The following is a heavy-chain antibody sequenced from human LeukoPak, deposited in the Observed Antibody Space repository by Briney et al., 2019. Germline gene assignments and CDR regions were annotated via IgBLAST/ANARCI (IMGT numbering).Heavy chain of an antibody. D-gene: IGHD2-2*02. CDR2: INHSGST. Sequence: PSETLSLTCTVSGGSISSYYWSWIRQPPGKGLEWIGEINHSGSTNYNPSLRSRVTISVDTSKNQFSLKLSSVTAADTAVYYCAGYCSSTSCYTPCNWFDPWGQGTLVTVSS. CDR1: GGSISSYY. J-gene: IGHJ5*02. CDR3: AGYCSSTSCYTPCNWFDP. V-gene: IGHV4-34*01.